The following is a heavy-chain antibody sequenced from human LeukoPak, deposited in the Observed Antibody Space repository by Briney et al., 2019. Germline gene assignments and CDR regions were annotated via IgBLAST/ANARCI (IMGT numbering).Heavy chain of an antibody. CDR3: ATSSSYLRYYYYYMDV. D-gene: IGHD3-22*01. V-gene: IGHV1-24*01. CDR1: GYTLTELS. Sequence: ASVKVSCKVSGYTLTELSMHWVRQAPGKGLEWMGGFDPEGGETIYAQKFQGRVTMTEDTSTDTAYMELSSLRSEDTAMYYCATSSSYLRYYYYYMDVWGKGTTVTVSS. J-gene: IGHJ6*03. CDR2: FDPEGGET.